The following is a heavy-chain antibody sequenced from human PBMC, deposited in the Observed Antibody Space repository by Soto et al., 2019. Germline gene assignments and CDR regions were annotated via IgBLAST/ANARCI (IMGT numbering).Heavy chain of an antibody. V-gene: IGHV1-69*13. CDR2: IIPIFGTA. CDR1: GGTFSSYA. J-gene: IGHJ6*02. CDR3: ADVWCRMCYYYYGMDV. D-gene: IGHD2-8*01. Sequence: VASVKVSCKASGGTFSSYAISWVRQAPGQGLEWMGGIIPIFGTANYAQKFQGRVTITADESTSTAYMELSSLRSEDTAVYYCADVWCRMCYYYYGMDVWGQGTTVTVSS.